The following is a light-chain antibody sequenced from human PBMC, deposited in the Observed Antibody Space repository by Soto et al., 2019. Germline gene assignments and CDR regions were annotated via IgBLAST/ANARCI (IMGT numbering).Light chain of an antibody. CDR2: GSS. V-gene: IGKV3-20*01. Sequence: EIVLTQSPGTLSLSPGERASLSCRASQNIRDNYVAWYQQKPGQAPRLLIFGSSNTATDIPDRVTASGSGTDFTLTISRLEPEDFATDFCQQYGYEPLTFGGGTKVEI. J-gene: IGKJ4*01. CDR3: QQYGYEPLT. CDR1: QNIRDNY.